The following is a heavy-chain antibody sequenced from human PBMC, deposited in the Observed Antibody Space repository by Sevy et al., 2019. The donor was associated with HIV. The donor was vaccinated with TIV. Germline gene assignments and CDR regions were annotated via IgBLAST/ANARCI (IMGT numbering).Heavy chain of an antibody. Sequence: GGSLRLSCAASGFTFSGYAMNWVRQAPGKGLEWVSAINGKGRSTHYADSVEGRLTISRDNSKNTLYLQTNSLRAEDTAVYYCAKTINSGGGVVPAANYYYGLDVWGQGTTVTVSS. CDR1: GFTFSGYA. J-gene: IGHJ6*02. D-gene: IGHD2-2*01. V-gene: IGHV3-23*01. CDR3: AKTINSGGGVVPAANYYYGLDV. CDR2: INGKGRST.